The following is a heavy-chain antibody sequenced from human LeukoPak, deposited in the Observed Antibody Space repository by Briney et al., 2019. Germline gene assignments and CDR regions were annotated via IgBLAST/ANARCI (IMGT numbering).Heavy chain of an antibody. Sequence: SETLSLTCTVSGGSISSSSYYWGWIRQPPGKGLEWIGSIYYSGSTYYNPSLKSRVTISVDTSKNQFSLKLSSVTAADTAVYYCARDSGSGQNWFDPWGQGTLVTVSS. CDR2: IYYSGST. V-gene: IGHV4-39*07. J-gene: IGHJ5*02. D-gene: IGHD3-10*01. CDR3: ARDSGSGQNWFDP. CDR1: GGSISSSSYY.